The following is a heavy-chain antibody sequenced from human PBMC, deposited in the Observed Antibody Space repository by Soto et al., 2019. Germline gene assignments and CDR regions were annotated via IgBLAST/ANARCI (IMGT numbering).Heavy chain of an antibody. J-gene: IGHJ6*02. Sequence: GGSLRLSCAASGFTFSSYAMSWVRQAPGKGLEWVSAISGSGGSTYYADSVKGRFTISRDNSKNTLYLQMNSLRAEDTAVYYCAKDRGIAAALRYYYYYYGMDVWGQGTTVTVSS. V-gene: IGHV3-23*01. CDR1: GFTFSSYA. CDR2: ISGSGGST. CDR3: AKDRGIAAALRYYYYYYGMDV. D-gene: IGHD6-13*01.